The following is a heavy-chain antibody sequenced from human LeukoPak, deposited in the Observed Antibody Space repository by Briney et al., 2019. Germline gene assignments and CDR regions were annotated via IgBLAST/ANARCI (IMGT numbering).Heavy chain of an antibody. D-gene: IGHD5-12*01. CDR2: IQQDGNEK. Sequence: PGGSLRLSCAASGFTFSTYWMSWVRQAPGKGLEWVANIQQDGNEKYYVDSVKGRFTISRDNAKSSLYLQMNSLRAEDTAVYYCARASGGDRGYDLYYLDYWGQGSLVTVSS. CDR3: ARASGGDRGYDLYYLDY. V-gene: IGHV3-7*01. J-gene: IGHJ4*02. CDR1: GFTFSTYW.